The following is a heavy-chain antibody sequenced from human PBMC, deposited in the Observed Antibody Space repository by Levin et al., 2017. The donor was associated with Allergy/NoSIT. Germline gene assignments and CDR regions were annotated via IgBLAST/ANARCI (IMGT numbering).Heavy chain of an antibody. V-gene: IGHV3-23*01. CDR3: AKPTYYYGSGSPYNWFDP. CDR1: GFTFSSYA. Sequence: GGSLRLSCAASGFTFSSYAMTWVRQAPGKGLEWLSTISGSDGNTNYADSVKGRFTISRDNSKNTLFLQMNSLRVEDTAVYYCAKPTYYYGSGSPYNWFDPWGQGTLVTVSS. CDR2: ISGSDGNT. J-gene: IGHJ5*02. D-gene: IGHD3-10*01.